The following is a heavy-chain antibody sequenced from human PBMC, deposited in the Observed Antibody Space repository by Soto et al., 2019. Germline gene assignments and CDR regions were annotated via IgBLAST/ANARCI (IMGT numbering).Heavy chain of an antibody. CDR3: ARGRVAAAGTLPLY. CDR1: GGTFSSYA. CDR2: IIPIFGTA. J-gene: IGHJ4*02. Sequence: SVKVSCKASGGTFSSYAISWVRQAPGQGLEWMGGIIPIFGTANYAQKFQGRVTITADESTSTAFMELSSLRSEDTAVYYCARGRVAAAGTLPLYCGQGTLVTVSS. V-gene: IGHV1-69*13. D-gene: IGHD6-13*01.